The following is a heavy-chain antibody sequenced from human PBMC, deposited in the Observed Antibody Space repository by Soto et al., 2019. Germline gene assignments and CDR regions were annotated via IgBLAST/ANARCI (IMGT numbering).Heavy chain of an antibody. Sequence: QVQLQESGPGLMKPSETLSLTCTVSGGSMSSYYWSWIRQFPGKGLEWIGYIYYSGNTNYNPSLRSRVTIAVDTSKNQFSLNLNSVTAADTAVYYCAIGGWSLDFWGQGTLVTVSS. CDR1: GGSMSSYY. D-gene: IGHD6-19*01. J-gene: IGHJ4*02. CDR3: AIGGWSLDF. V-gene: IGHV4-59*01. CDR2: IYYSGNT.